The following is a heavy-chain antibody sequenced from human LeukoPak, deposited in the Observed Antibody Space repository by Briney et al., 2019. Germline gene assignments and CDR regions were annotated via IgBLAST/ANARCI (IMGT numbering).Heavy chain of an antibody. J-gene: IGHJ4*02. CDR3: AKDVPYDFWSGYYTSYFDY. CDR1: GLTFSSFA. D-gene: IGHD3-3*01. V-gene: IGHV3-23*01. Sequence: GGSLRLSCAASGLTFSSFAMSWVRQAPGKGLEWVSAISGSGGSTYYADSVKGRFTISRDNSKNTLYLQMNSLRAEDTAVYYCAKDVPYDFWSGYYTSYFDYWGQGTLVTVSS. CDR2: ISGSGGST.